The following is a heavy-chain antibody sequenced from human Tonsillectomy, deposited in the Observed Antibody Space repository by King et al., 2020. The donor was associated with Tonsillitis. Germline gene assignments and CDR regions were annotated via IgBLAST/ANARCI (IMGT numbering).Heavy chain of an antibody. Sequence: VQLQQWGAGLLKPSETLSLTCIVYGGSFSGYYWRWIRQSPGKGLEWIGEINHSGSTNYNPALKSRVTVSVDTTKNQFSLNLNSVTAADTAVYYCARGPTHYDSSGSYYGFDFWGQGTLVTVSS. V-gene: IGHV4-34*01. CDR2: INHSGST. CDR1: GGSFSGYY. J-gene: IGHJ4*02. CDR3: ARGPTHYDSSGSYYGFDF. D-gene: IGHD3-22*01.